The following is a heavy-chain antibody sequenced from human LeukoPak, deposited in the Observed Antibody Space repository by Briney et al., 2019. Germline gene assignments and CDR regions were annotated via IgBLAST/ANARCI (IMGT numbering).Heavy chain of an antibody. CDR2: IYSGGST. D-gene: IGHD3-3*01. V-gene: IGHV3-66*02. J-gene: IGHJ4*02. CDR3: ARDGSAYSLEY. CDR1: GFTVSSNF. Sequence: WGSLRLSCAASGFTVSSNFMSWVRQAPGKGLEWVSVIYSGGSTYYADSVRGRFTISTDNSKNTLYLQMNSLRPEDTAVYYCARDGSAYSLEYWGQGTPVTVSS.